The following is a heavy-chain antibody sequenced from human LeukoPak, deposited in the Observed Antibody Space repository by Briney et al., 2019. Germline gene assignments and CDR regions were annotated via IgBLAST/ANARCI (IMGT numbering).Heavy chain of an antibody. Sequence: PGGSLRLSCAASAFTFSTYAMHWVRQAPGKGLEWVAVISNDGRNKIYADSVKGRFTISRDNSKNTLFLQMNSLRTEDTAVYYCARDPMADFDYWGQGSLVTVSS. J-gene: IGHJ4*02. V-gene: IGHV3-30*04. CDR2: ISNDGRNK. D-gene: IGHD2-8*01. CDR1: AFTFSTYA. CDR3: ARDPMADFDY.